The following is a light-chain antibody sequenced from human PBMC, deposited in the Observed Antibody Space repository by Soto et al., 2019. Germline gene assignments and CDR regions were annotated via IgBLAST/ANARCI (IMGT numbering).Light chain of an antibody. Sequence: SYELTQPPSVSVAPGQTASVPCEGTQIGRKTVHWYRQKPGQAPVLVVYADSDRPSGIPERFSGSNSGNTATLTISRVEAGDEADYYCQVWDDRSDDVVFGGGTKVTVL. CDR1: QIGRKT. J-gene: IGLJ3*02. CDR3: QVWDDRSDDVV. V-gene: IGLV3-21*02. CDR2: ADS.